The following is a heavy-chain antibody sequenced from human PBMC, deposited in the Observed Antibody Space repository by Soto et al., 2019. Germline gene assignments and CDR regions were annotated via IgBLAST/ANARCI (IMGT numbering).Heavy chain of an antibody. CDR3: ARTRNLDV. CDR2: INYSGIT. Sequence: QVQLQQWGAGLLKPSETLSLTCAVYGGSLSGYYGNWIRQSPGKGLEWIGEINYSGITNYNPSLKSRVTISIDTSKNQFSLNLSSVTAADTAVYYCARTRNLDVWGQGNTVTVSS. V-gene: IGHV4-34*01. J-gene: IGHJ6*02. CDR1: GGSLSGYY. D-gene: IGHD1-1*01.